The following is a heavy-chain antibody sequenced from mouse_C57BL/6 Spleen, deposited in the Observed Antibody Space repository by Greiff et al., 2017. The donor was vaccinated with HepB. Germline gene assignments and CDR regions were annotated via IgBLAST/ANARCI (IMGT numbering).Heavy chain of an antibody. Sequence: QVQLQQPGAELVKPGASVKLSCKASGYTFTSYWMHWVKQRPGQGLEWIGMIHPNSGSTNYNEKFKSKATLTVDKSSSTAYMQLSSLTSEDSAVYYCASKMGFYGSSYVEDYWGQGTTLTVSS. CDR1: GYTFTSYW. J-gene: IGHJ2*01. CDR3: ASKMGFYGSSYVEDY. CDR2: IHPNSGST. D-gene: IGHD1-1*01. V-gene: IGHV1-64*01.